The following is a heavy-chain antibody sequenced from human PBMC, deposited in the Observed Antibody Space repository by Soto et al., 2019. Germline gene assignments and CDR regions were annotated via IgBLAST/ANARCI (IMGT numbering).Heavy chain of an antibody. CDR1: GFTFSSYA. V-gene: IGHV3-30-3*01. CDR3: ARDTGLNYYDSSGYRL. J-gene: IGHJ4*02. Sequence: TGGSLRLSCAGSGFTFSSYAMHWVRQAPGKGLEWVAVISYDGSNKYYADSVKGRFTISRDNSKNTLYLQMNSLRAEDTAVYYCARDTGLNYYDSSGYRLWGQGTLVTVSS. CDR2: ISYDGSNK. D-gene: IGHD3-22*01.